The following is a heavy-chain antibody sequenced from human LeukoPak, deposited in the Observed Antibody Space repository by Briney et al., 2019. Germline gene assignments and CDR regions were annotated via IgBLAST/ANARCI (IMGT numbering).Heavy chain of an antibody. D-gene: IGHD1-14*01. CDR1: GFTFSNYA. J-gene: IGHJ4*02. CDR3: ARVETTGRT. Sequence: GGSLRLSCAASGFTFSNYAMNWVRQAPGKGLEWVSSISRSGNFMYYGDSVKGRFTISRGNAKNSLYLQMNSLRAEDTAVYYCARVETTGRTWGQGTLVSVSA. CDR2: ISRSGNFM. V-gene: IGHV3-21*01.